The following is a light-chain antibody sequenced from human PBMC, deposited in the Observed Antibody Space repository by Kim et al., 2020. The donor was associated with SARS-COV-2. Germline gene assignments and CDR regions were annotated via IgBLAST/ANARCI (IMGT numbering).Light chain of an antibody. CDR3: QQYNDWPLT. V-gene: IGKV3-15*01. CDR2: GAF. J-gene: IGKJ4*01. Sequence: PGESVTLSFRASQSVNSNLAWYQQRPCQAPRFLISGAFTRATGVPARFSGGVSGAEFTLTINSLQSEDFAIYYCQQYNDWPLTFGGGTKVDI. CDR1: QSVNSN.